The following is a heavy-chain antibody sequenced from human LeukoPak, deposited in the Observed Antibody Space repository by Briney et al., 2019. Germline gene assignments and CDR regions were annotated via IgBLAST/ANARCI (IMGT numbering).Heavy chain of an antibody. D-gene: IGHD6-13*01. J-gene: IGHJ4*02. CDR1: GFTFSTYW. CDR2: IKQDGSEK. V-gene: IGHV3-7*01. CDR3: TREAAAGIDY. Sequence: GGSLRLSCAASGFTFSTYWMSWVRQAPGKGLEWVANIKQDGSEKYYLDSVKGRFTISRDNAKNSLYLQMNSLRAQDTAVYFCTREAAAGIDYWGQGTLVTVSS.